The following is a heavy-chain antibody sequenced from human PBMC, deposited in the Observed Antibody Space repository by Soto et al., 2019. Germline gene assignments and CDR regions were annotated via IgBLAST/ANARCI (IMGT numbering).Heavy chain of an antibody. V-gene: IGHV4-30-4*01. J-gene: IGHJ6*02. Sequence: NPSETLSLTCTVPGGSISSGDYYWSWIRQPPGKGLEWIGYIYYSGSTYYNPSLKSRVTISVDTSKNQFSLKLSSVTAADTAVYYCAREGAAAGGRGDYYYYGMDVWGQGTTVTVSS. CDR3: AREGAAAGGRGDYYYYGMDV. CDR2: IYYSGST. CDR1: GGSISSGDYY. D-gene: IGHD6-13*01.